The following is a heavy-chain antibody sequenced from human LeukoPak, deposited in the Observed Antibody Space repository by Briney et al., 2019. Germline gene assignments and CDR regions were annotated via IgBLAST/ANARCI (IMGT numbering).Heavy chain of an antibody. Sequence: GGSLRLSCAASGFNFSSYRMNWVRRAPGKGLEWVSSISSSSSYIYYADSVKGRFTISRDNAKNSLYLQMNSLRAEDTAVYYCARGSYGPHDPWGQGTLVTVSS. CDR1: GFNFSSYR. J-gene: IGHJ5*02. CDR2: ISSSSSYI. D-gene: IGHD4-17*01. CDR3: ARGSYGPHDP. V-gene: IGHV3-21*01.